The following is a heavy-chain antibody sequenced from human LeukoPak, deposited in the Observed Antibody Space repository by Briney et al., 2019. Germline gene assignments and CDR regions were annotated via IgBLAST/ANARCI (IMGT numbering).Heavy chain of an antibody. CDR3: ARDLGHTGDSPMGFDY. Sequence: GGSLRLSCAASGFTFSSYAMSWVRQPPGKGLEWVSAISGSGGSTYYADSVKGRFTTSRDNSKNTLYLQMNSLRAEDTAVYYCARDLGHTGDSPMGFDYWGQGTLVTVSS. V-gene: IGHV3-23*01. J-gene: IGHJ4*02. CDR1: GFTFSSYA. CDR2: ISGSGGST. D-gene: IGHD1-14*01.